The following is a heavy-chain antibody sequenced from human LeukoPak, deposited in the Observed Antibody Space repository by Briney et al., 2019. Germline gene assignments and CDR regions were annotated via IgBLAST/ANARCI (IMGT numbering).Heavy chain of an antibody. CDR2: IKSDGSST. V-gene: IGHV3-74*01. J-gene: IGHJ4*02. D-gene: IGHD6-6*01. CDR1: GFTFSSYW. Sequence: GGSLRLSCAASGFTFSSYWMHWVRQAPGKGLVWVSSIKSDGSSTSYADSVKGRLTISRDNARNTLYLQMNSLRAEDTAVYYCARERGAARRSLDYWGQGTLVTVSS. CDR3: ARERGAARRSLDY.